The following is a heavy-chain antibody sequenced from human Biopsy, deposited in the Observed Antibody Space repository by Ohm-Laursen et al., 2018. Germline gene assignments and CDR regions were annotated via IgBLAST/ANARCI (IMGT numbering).Heavy chain of an antibody. CDR1: GFSLTNGGLS. CDR3: AHRQKWTFDF. Sequence: PTQTLTLTCSFSGFSLTNGGLSVGWIRQSPGRALEWLGLIYGDDNKRYSPSLKSRLLITKDTSKSQVVPTLTNVDPVDTGTYYCAHRQKWTFDFWGQGALVTVSS. D-gene: IGHD1-26*01. J-gene: IGHJ4*02. V-gene: IGHV2-5*02. CDR2: IYGDDNK.